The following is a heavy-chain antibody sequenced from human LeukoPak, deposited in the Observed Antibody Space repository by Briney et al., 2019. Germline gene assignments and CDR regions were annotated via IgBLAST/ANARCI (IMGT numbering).Heavy chain of an antibody. D-gene: IGHD3-3*01. V-gene: IGHV3-30*02. J-gene: IGHJ4*02. Sequence: GGSLRLSCAASGFTFSSYSMNWVRQAPGKGLEWVASKEKDGRTEYNADSVKGRFTISRDNSANTLYLELDSLTVEDTAVYYCAKVRSFFGANCFDNWGQGTLVTVSS. CDR3: AKVRSFFGANCFDN. CDR1: GFTFSSYS. CDR2: KEKDGRTE.